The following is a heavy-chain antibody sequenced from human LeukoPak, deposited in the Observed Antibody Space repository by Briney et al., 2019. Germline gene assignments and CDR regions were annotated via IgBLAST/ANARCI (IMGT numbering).Heavy chain of an antibody. J-gene: IGHJ4*02. Sequence: PSETLSLTCAVYSGSFSGYYWSWIRLTPAKGLEWIGEIKDGGITNYTPSLRSRVTISRDASNNQMSLNLDSATAADTAVYYCVRGFSGVVGDHWGQGTLVTVSS. CDR3: VRGFSGVVGDH. CDR1: SGSFSGYY. V-gene: IGHV4-34*01. D-gene: IGHD3-10*01. CDR2: IKDGGIT.